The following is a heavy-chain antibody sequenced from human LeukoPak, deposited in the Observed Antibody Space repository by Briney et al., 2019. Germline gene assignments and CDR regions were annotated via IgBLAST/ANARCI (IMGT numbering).Heavy chain of an antibody. CDR1: GYNFTNYW. CDR3: ARLGIYDSSGYYYSDAFDI. Sequence: GESLKISCKISGYNFTNYWIGWVRQMPGKGLEWMGIIYPGDSDTRYSPSFQGQVTISADKSISTAYLQWSSLKASDTAMYYCARLGIYDSSGYYYSDAFDIWGQGTMVTVSS. D-gene: IGHD3-22*01. V-gene: IGHV5-51*01. CDR2: IYPGDSDT. J-gene: IGHJ3*02.